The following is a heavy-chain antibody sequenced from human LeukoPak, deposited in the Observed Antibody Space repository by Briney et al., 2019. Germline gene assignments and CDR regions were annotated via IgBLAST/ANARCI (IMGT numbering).Heavy chain of an antibody. CDR3: ARDGTYYCDSSGPPAIFDI. J-gene: IGHJ3*02. Sequence: SETLSLTCTVSSGSISSGSYYWRWIRQPAGKGLEWIGRSYTSRSTSYTTYLKSRLSIAAVTSKNQFSLKLSSVTAADTAVYDCARDGTYYCDSSGPPAIFDIWGQGTMVTVSS. V-gene: IGHV4-61*02. D-gene: IGHD3-22*01. CDR1: SGSISSGSYY. CDR2: SYTSRST.